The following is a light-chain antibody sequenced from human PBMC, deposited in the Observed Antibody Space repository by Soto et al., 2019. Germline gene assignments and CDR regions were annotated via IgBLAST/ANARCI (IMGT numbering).Light chain of an antibody. V-gene: IGLV1-44*01. Sequence: QSVLTQPPSASGTPGQRVTISCSGSHSNLGTNTVNWYQQLPGTAPKVLLFNNNQRPSGVPGPFSGSKSGTSASLAITGLQSGDEADYYCGAWDDSRNGNVFGPGTKLPVL. J-gene: IGLJ1*01. CDR2: NNN. CDR3: GAWDDSRNGNV. CDR1: HSNLGTNT.